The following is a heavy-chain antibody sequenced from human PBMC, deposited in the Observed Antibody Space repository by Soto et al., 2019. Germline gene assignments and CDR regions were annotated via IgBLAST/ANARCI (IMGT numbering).Heavy chain of an antibody. CDR2: ISGSGGST. J-gene: IGHJ3*02. CDR1: GFTFSSYA. V-gene: IGHV3-23*01. CDR3: AKVTVEGTYYDILTGFGAFDI. D-gene: IGHD3-9*01. Sequence: GGFLRLSCAASGFTFSSYAMSWVRQAPGKGLEWVSAISGSGGSTYYADSVKGRFTISRDNSKNTLYLQMNSLRAEDTAVYYCAKVTVEGTYYDILTGFGAFDIWGQGTMVTVSS.